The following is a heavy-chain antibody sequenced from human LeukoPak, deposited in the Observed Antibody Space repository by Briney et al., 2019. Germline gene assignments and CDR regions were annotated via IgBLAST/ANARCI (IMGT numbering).Heavy chain of an antibody. CDR1: GFTFSDYY. CDR2: ISSGISTI. Sequence: GGSLRLSCAASGFTFSDYYMSWIRQAPGKGLEWVSYISSGISTIYYADSVKGRFTISRDNAKNSLYLQMNSLRAEDTAVYYCARYWAVTVAAYPDYWGQGTLVTVSS. D-gene: IGHD6-19*01. V-gene: IGHV3-11*01. J-gene: IGHJ4*02. CDR3: ARYWAVTVAAYPDY.